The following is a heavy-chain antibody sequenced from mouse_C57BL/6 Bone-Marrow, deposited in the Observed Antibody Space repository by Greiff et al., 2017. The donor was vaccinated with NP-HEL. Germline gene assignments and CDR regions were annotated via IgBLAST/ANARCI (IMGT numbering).Heavy chain of an antibody. J-gene: IGHJ4*01. Sequence: QVQLQQPGAELVKPGASVKLSCKASGYTFTSYWRNWVKQRPGRGLEWMGRIEPKSVGTKYNEKFKSKATLTVDKPSSTAYMQLSSLTSEDSAVYYCAREGDGDYAMDYWGQGTSVTVSS. CDR1: GYTFTSYW. V-gene: IGHV1-72*01. D-gene: IGHD2-3*01. CDR3: AREGDGDYAMDY. CDR2: IEPKSVGT.